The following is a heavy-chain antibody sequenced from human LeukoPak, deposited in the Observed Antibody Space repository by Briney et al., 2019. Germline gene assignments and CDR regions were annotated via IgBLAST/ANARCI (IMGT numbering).Heavy chain of an antibody. Sequence: PSETLSLTCAVSGYSISSGYYWGWIRQPPGKGLEWIGRIYTSGTTNYNPSLKSRVTISVDTSKNQFSLKLTSVTAADTAVYYCARGKGYDFWSGSVWFDPWGQGTLVTVSS. CDR1: GYSISSGYY. D-gene: IGHD3-3*01. J-gene: IGHJ5*02. CDR2: IYTSGTT. V-gene: IGHV4-38-2*01. CDR3: ARGKGYDFWSGSVWFDP.